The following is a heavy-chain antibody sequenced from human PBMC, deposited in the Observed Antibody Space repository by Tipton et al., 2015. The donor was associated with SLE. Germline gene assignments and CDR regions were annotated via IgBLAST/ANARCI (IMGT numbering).Heavy chain of an antibody. CDR1: GGSISSNSYY. V-gene: IGHV4-39*01. CDR2: IYYSGST. J-gene: IGHJ4*02. CDR3: ARQSGGLLWFGELLYYFDY. Sequence: TLSLTCTVSGGSISSNSYYWGWIRQPPGKGLEWIGSIYYSGSTYYNPSLKSRVTISVDTSKNLFSLKLSSVTAADTAVYYCARQSGGLLWFGELLYYFDYWGQGTLVTVSS. D-gene: IGHD3-10*01.